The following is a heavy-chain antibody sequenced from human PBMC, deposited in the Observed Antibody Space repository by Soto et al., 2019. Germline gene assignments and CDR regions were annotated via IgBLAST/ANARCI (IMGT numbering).Heavy chain of an antibody. Sequence: GWSLRLSCAASGFTFSNYNMNWVRQAPGKGLEWVSFIGSSTGYIYYADSVKGRFTISRDNAKNSLYLQMNSLRAEDTAVYYCAGGSYYWFDSWGRGTLVTVSS. CDR2: IGSSTGYI. V-gene: IGHV3-21*01. CDR3: AGGSYYWFDS. D-gene: IGHD3-10*01. J-gene: IGHJ5*01. CDR1: GFTFSNYN.